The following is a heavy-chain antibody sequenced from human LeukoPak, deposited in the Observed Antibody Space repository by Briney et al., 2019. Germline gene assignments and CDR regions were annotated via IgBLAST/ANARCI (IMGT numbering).Heavy chain of an antibody. V-gene: IGHV3-23*01. D-gene: IGHD6-13*01. CDR1: GFTFSSYG. CDR2: ISGTGANT. J-gene: IGHJ5*02. CDR3: AKRRYDTSSLDWFDP. Sequence: GGSLRLSCAASGFTFSSYGMSWVRQAPGKGLEWVSTISGTGANTYYADSVKGRFTISRDNSKSTLHLQMNSLRVEDAAVHYCAKRRYDTSSLDWFDPWGQGTLVTVSS.